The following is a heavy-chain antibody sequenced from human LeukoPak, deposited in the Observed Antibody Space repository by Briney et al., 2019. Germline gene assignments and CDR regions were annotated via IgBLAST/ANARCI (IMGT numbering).Heavy chain of an antibody. D-gene: IGHD4-11*01. CDR1: GFSFSSYA. V-gene: IGHV3-23*01. Sequence: GGSLRLSCAASGFSFSSYAMNWVRQAPGKGLEWVSVITASGAGTYYADSVKGRFTLSRDNSKNTMYLEMNSLRADDTAVYYCAKDRGTGTTRPGFDYWGQGTLVSVSS. CDR3: AKDRGTGTTRPGFDY. CDR2: ITASGAGT. J-gene: IGHJ4*02.